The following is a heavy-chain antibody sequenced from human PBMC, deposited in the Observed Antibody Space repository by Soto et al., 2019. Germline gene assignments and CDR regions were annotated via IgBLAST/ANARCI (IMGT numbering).Heavy chain of an antibody. V-gene: IGHV4-59*01. CDR3: GGGYETWGTFDY. CDR2: IYYSGST. J-gene: IGHJ4*02. CDR1: GGSISSYY. Sequence: KPSETLSLTCTVSGGSISSYYWSWIRQPPGKGLEWIGYIYYSGSTNYNPSLKSRVTISVDTSKNQFSLKPSSVTAADTAVYYCGGGYETWGTFDYWGQGTLVTVSS. D-gene: IGHD5-12*01.